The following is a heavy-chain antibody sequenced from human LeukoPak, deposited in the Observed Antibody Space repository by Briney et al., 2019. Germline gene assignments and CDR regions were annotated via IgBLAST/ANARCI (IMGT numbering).Heavy chain of an antibody. CDR2: IKQDGSEK. J-gene: IGHJ3*02. CDR3: ARDLPAAISNAFDI. V-gene: IGHV3-7*01. CDR1: GFTFSSYW. Sequence: GGSLRLSCAASGFTFSSYWMSWVRQAPGKGLEWVANIKQDGSEKYYVDSVKGRFTISRDNAKNSLYLQMNSLRAGDTAVCYCARDLPAAISNAFDIWGQGTMVTVSS. D-gene: IGHD2-2*01.